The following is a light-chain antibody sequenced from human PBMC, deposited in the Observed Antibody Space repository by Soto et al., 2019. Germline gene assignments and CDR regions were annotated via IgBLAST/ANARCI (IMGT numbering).Light chain of an antibody. Sequence: QSPLTQPASVSGSPGQSITISCTGTSGDIGSYDYVSWYQQPPGKAPKLILYEVRNRPSGISNRFSGSKSSSMVSLTISGLQSEDEADYFCSAYTTSNTLVFGGGTKLTVL. CDR3: SAYTTSNTLV. CDR2: EVR. J-gene: IGLJ2*01. V-gene: IGLV2-14*01. CDR1: SGDIGSYDY.